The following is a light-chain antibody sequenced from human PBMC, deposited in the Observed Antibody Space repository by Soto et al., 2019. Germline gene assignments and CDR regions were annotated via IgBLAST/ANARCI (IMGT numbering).Light chain of an antibody. CDR3: QLYGIPIQR. CDR1: HSVRSSY. Sequence: EIAFTHSPCSLSLSTGPRATLSCMASHSVRSSYLAWYQQKPGQAPRLLIYDTSTRATGVPARFSGSRSGPDFTLTISRLEPEDFTVYYCQLYGIPIQRFGQGAKE. CDR2: DTS. V-gene: IGKV3-20*01. J-gene: IGKJ1*01.